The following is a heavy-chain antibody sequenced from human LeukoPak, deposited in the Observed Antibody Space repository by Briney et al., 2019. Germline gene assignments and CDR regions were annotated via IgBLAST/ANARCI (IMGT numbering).Heavy chain of an antibody. Sequence: GRSLRLSCAASGFTFSSYVMHWVRQAPGKGLEWVAIISYDGSNEYYADSVKGRFTISRDNSKNTLYLQMNSLGAADTAVYYCARDKGPSYLSSFDYWGQGTLVTVSS. V-gene: IGHV3-30*04. CDR3: ARDKGPSYLSSFDY. J-gene: IGHJ4*02. D-gene: IGHD2-2*01. CDR1: GFTFSSYV. CDR2: ISYDGSNE.